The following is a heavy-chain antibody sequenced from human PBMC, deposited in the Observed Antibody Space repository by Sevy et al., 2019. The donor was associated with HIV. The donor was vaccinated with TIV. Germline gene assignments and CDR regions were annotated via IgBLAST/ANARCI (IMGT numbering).Heavy chain of an antibody. D-gene: IGHD2-21*01. CDR2: IKQDGSEK. J-gene: IGHJ3*02. V-gene: IGHV3-7*01. CDR1: GFSFSWYW. Sequence: GGSLRLSCAASGFSFSWYWMSWVRQTPEKGLEWVANIKQDGSEKNYVDSVKGRFTISRDKAKDSLYLQMNSLRVDDTAVYYCAMMGGAQSNDALDTWGQGTMVTVSS. CDR3: AMMGGAQSNDALDT.